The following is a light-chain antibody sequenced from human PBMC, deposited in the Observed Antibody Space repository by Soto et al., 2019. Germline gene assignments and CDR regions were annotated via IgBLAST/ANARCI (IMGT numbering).Light chain of an antibody. Sequence: DIQMTQSPSSLTASIGDRVTISCRASQGFSNSLAWYQQKPGKVPTLLIYGASILQSAVPSRFSGSGSGTEFTLTISCLQPEDVATYFCQKYDSAPLTFGGGTKVEIK. CDR3: QKYDSAPLT. J-gene: IGKJ4*01. CDR2: GAS. V-gene: IGKV1-27*01. CDR1: QGFSNS.